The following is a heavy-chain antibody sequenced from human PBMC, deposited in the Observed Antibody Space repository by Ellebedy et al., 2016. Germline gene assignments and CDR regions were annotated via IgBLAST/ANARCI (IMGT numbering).Heavy chain of an antibody. V-gene: IGHV3-7*03. CDR3: ARVWGSIWYYYGLDV. Sequence: GGSLRLSCAASGFTFSHYWMSWVRQAPGKGLEWVANMKEDGSDKYYVDSVKGRFSISRDNANNSVYLQMNSLRAEDTAVYYCARVWGSIWYYYGLDVWGQGTTVTVSS. CDR1: GFTFSHYW. CDR2: MKEDGSDK. J-gene: IGHJ6*02. D-gene: IGHD6-13*01.